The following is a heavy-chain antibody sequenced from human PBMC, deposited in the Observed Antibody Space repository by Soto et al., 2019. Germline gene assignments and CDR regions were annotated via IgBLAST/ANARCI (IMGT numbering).Heavy chain of an antibody. V-gene: IGHV1-46*01. CDR2: IHYSGATP. J-gene: IGHJ6*02. CDR1: GYTFTNYY. CDR3: ARGGPTSTYLGAVITYGMDV. D-gene: IGHD3-3*01. Sequence: QVQLVQSGAEVKRPGASVKVSCKASGYTFTNYYMHWVRQDPGQGLEWMGVIHYSGATPTYAQKFQGRVTMARDTSTSTVYVELSSLTSEDTAVYYCARGGPTSTYLGAVITYGMDVWGQGTTVTVSS.